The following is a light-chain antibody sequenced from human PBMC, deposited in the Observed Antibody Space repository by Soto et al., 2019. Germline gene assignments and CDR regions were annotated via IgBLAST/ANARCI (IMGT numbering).Light chain of an antibody. V-gene: IGKV1-5*03. J-gene: IGKJ1*01. CDR2: KAS. Sequence: DILMAQTPSSVSASVGNRVTTTCLASQSISSWLAWYQQKPGKAPKLLIYKASSLESGVPSRFSGSGSETEFTLTISSLQPDDFATYYCQQYNSYSWTSGQGTKVDIK. CDR3: QQYNSYSWT. CDR1: QSISSW.